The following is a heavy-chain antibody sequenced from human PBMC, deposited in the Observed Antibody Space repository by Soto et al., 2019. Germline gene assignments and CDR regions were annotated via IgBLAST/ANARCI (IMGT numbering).Heavy chain of an antibody. Sequence: SETLSLTCTVSGGSISSGGYYWSWIRQHPGKGLEWIGYIYYSGSTYYNPSLKSRVTISVDTSKNQFSLKLSSVTAADTAVYYCARGRRYCRCCSCYSGWLEFHLWGQGTLVTVAS. CDR3: ARGRRYCRCCSCYSGWLEFHL. V-gene: IGHV4-31*03. CDR2: IYYSGST. D-gene: IGHD2-15*01. CDR1: GGSISSGGYY. J-gene: IGHJ1*01.